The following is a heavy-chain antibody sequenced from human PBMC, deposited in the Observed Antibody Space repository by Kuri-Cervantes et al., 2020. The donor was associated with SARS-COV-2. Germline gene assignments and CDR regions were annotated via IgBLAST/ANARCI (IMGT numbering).Heavy chain of an antibody. J-gene: IGHJ4*02. CDR2: ISTYNGDT. Sequence: ASVKVSCKASGYIFNGFGVTWVRQAPGQGLEWMGWISTYNGDTEYAQKFQGRVTMTTDTLRTTAFMELRSLRSDDTAVYYCARVKAVVGATELRHDRLGLDYWGQGTLVTVSS. CDR3: ARVKAVVGATELRHDRLGLDY. D-gene: IGHD1-26*01. CDR1: GYIFNGFG. V-gene: IGHV1-18*04.